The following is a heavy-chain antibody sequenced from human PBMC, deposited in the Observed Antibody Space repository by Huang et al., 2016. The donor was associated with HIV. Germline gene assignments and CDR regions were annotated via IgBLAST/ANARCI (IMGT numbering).Heavy chain of an antibody. Sequence: LRESGSRLVKASGTLSLTCNVAGISISGNSNYWGWLRQSPGKGLEWISTMHYGGGTYYTRSLKGRVSMSVDTSHKQHLSLTMSSVTVADTAIYYCASAIVVVATSRFYFEQWGGGILVTVPP. CDR2: MHYGGGT. CDR3: ASAIVVVATSRFYFEQ. V-gene: IGHV4-39*02. D-gene: IGHD2-2*01. CDR1: GISISGNSNY. J-gene: IGHJ1*01.